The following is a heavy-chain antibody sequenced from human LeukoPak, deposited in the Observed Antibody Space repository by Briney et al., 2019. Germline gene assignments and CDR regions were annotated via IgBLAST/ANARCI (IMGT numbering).Heavy chain of an antibody. CDR2: FSRGGSIT. V-gene: IGHV3-23*01. D-gene: IGHD6-19*01. J-gene: IGHJ4*02. CDR1: GFTFSSYA. CDR3: ASRQDLGWHYDN. Sequence: GGSLRLSCAASGFTFSSYAMSWVRQALGKGLEWVSGFSRGGSITNYADSVKGRFTISRDISKNTLYLQMNSLRAEDTAVYYCASRQDLGWHYDNWGQGTLVTVSS.